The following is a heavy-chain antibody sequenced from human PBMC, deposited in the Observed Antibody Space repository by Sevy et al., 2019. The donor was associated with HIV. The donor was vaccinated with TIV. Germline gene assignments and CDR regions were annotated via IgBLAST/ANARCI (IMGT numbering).Heavy chain of an antibody. D-gene: IGHD2-15*01. J-gene: IGHJ5*02. CDR2: INPNSGGT. Sequence: ASVKVSCKASGYTFTGSYMHWVRQAPGQGLEWMGWINPNSGGTKYAQKFQGRVTMTRDTSISTAYMELSRLRSDDTAVYYCAKERVYCSGGTCKPGGWFDPWGQGTLVTVSS. V-gene: IGHV1-2*02. CDR1: GYTFTGSY. CDR3: AKERVYCSGGTCKPGGWFDP.